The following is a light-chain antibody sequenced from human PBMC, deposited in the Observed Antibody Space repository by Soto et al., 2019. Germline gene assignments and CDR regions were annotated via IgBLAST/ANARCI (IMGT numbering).Light chain of an antibody. J-gene: IGKJ4*01. V-gene: IGKV1-5*03. CDR1: QSISSW. CDR2: KAS. CDR3: QQYNSVSLLT. Sequence: DIQMTQSPSTLSASVGVRVTITCRASQSISSWLAWYQQKPGKAPKLLIYKASTLESGVPSRFSGSGSGTEFTLTISSLQPDDFATYYCQQYNSVSLLTFGGGTKVDIK.